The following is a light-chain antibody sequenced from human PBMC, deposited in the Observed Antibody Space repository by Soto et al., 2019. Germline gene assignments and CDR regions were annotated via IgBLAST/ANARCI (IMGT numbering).Light chain of an antibody. CDR1: SSDVGDYNY. CDR2: DVT. J-gene: IGLJ1*01. Sequence: QSALTQPASVSGSPGQSITISCTGTSSDVGDYNYVSWYQQYPGKAPKLMIYDVTNRPSGISKRFSGSKSGNTASLTISGLQADDEADYYCSSSRMRSILFGTGTKVTVL. V-gene: IGLV2-14*01. CDR3: SSSRMRSIL.